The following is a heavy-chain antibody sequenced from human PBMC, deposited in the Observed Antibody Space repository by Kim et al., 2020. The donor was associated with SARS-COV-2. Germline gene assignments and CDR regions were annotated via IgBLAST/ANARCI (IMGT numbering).Heavy chain of an antibody. D-gene: IGHD2-2*02. J-gene: IGHJ6*02. Sequence: GSNTYYADSVKGRFTISRDNSKNTLYLQMNSLRAEDTAVHYCARDIADCSSTSCYTVWTYHYYGMDVWGQGTTVTVSS. CDR2: GSNT. CDR3: ARDIADCSSTSCYTVWTYHYYGMDV. V-gene: IGHV3-30*03.